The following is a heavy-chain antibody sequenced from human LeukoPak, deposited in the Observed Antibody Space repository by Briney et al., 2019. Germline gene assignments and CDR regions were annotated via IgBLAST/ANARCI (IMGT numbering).Heavy chain of an antibody. CDR3: ARRNIGLLLWFGESPYDY. CDR2: INHSGST. Sequence: PSETLSLTCAVYGGSFSGYYWSWIRQPPGKGLEWIGEINHSGSTNYNPSLKSRVTISVDTSKNQFSLKLSSVTAADTAVYYCARRNIGLLLWFGESPYDYWGQGTLVTVSS. V-gene: IGHV4-34*01. D-gene: IGHD3-10*01. J-gene: IGHJ4*02. CDR1: GGSFSGYY.